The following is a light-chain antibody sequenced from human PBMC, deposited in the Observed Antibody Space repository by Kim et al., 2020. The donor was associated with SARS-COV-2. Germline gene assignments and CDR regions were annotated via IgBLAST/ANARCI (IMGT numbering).Light chain of an antibody. CDR3: GADHGTGSNFVWV. V-gene: IGLV9-49*01. Sequence: CTLSIGYSNYKVDWYQQRPGKGPRFVMRVGTGGVVGSKGDVIPDRFSVLGSGLNRYLTIKNIQEEDESDYHCGADHGTGSNFVWVFGGGTKLTVL. J-gene: IGLJ3*02. CDR1: IGYSNYK. CDR2: VGTGGVVG.